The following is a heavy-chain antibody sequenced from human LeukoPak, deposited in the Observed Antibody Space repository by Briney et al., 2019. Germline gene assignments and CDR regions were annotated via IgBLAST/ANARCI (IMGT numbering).Heavy chain of an antibody. D-gene: IGHD2-15*01. CDR1: GFTVSSNY. J-gene: IGHJ4*02. Sequence: GGSLRLSCAASGFTVSSNYMSWVRQAPGKGLEWVSVIYSGGSTYYADSVKGRFTISRDNSKNTLYLQMNSLRAEDTAVYYCARDDVVVVATFDYWGQGTLVTVSS. CDR3: ARDDVVVVATFDY. V-gene: IGHV3-53*05. CDR2: IYSGGST.